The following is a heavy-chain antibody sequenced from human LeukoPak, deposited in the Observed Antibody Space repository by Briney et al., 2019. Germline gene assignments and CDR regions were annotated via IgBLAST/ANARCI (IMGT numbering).Heavy chain of an antibody. D-gene: IGHD5-12*01. CDR2: IYYSGST. V-gene: IGHV4-39*07. J-gene: IGHJ4*02. CDR1: GGSISSSNYY. Sequence: SETLSLTCTVSGGSISSSNYYWGWIRQPPGKGLEWIGSIYYSGSTYYNPSLKSRVTISVDTSKNQFSLKLSSVTAADTAVYYCARVSGYRIAPYFDYWGQGTLVTVSS. CDR3: ARVSGYRIAPYFDY.